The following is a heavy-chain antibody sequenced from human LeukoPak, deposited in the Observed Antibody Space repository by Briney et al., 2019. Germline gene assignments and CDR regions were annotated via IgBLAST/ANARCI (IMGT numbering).Heavy chain of an antibody. D-gene: IGHD6-13*01. CDR1: GFTFSSYG. Sequence: GGSLRLSCAASGFTFSSYGMHWVRQAPGKGLEWVAFIRYDGSNKYYADSVKGRFTISRDNSKNTLYLQMNSLRAEDTAVYYCARVREGWIAAAGPDHWGQGTLVTVSS. V-gene: IGHV3-30*02. CDR3: ARVREGWIAAAGPDH. CDR2: IRYDGSNK. J-gene: IGHJ4*02.